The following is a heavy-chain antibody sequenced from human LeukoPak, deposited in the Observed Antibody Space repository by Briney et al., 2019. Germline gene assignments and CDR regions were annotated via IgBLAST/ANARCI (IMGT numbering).Heavy chain of an antibody. CDR1: GFTFSGSD. D-gene: IGHD3-22*01. V-gene: IGHV3-73*01. CDR3: TRYFDSSLVFDY. CDR2: IRSKANSYAT. J-gene: IGHJ4*02. Sequence: GGSLRLSCAASGFTFSGSDMHWVRQASGKGLEWVGRIRSKANSYATAYAASVKGRFTTSRDDSKNTAYLQMNSLKTEDTAVYYCTRYFDSSLVFDYWGQGTLVTVSS.